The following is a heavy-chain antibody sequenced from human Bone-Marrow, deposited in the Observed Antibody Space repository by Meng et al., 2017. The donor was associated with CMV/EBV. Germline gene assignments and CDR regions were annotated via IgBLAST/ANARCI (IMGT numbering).Heavy chain of an antibody. CDR2: INHSGTT. CDR1: GGSFSGYY. V-gene: IGHV4-34*01. J-gene: IGHJ4*02. CDR3: ARSTNSPIGALLNFDY. D-gene: IGHD2-8*01. Sequence: SETLSLTCAVYGGSFSGYYWSWIRQPPGKGLEWIGEINHSGTTNYDSSLKSRVTMSVDRSKNQYSLKLSPVTAADTAVYYCARSTNSPIGALLNFDYWGQGTLVTVSS.